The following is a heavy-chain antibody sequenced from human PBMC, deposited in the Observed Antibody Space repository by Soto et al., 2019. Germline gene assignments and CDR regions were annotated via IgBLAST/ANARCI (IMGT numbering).Heavy chain of an antibody. CDR1: GFTFSDHY. CDR3: VREMYSSGWLLYYYYGMDV. J-gene: IGHJ6*02. V-gene: IGHV3-72*01. CDR2: SRNKVNSYTT. D-gene: IGHD6-19*01. Sequence: GGSLRLSCAASGFTFSDHYMDWVRQAPGKGLGWVGRSRNKVNSYTTEYAASVKGRFTISRDESKNSLYLQMNSLKTEDTAVFYCVREMYSSGWLLYYYYGMDVWGQGTTVTVSS.